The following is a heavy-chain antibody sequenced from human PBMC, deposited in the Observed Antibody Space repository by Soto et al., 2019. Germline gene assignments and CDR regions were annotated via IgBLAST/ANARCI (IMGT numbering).Heavy chain of an antibody. J-gene: IGHJ4*02. D-gene: IGHD3-10*01. CDR2: IKTDGSET. Sequence: GGSLRLSCAASGFSFSSFWMSWVRQAPGKGLEWVANIKTDGSETHYVYYVKGRFTIPRDNPKTSLFLQMNSLRVENTAVYFFTSDRYPRFYHGSGSYPYYWGPVTPVIVGS. CDR3: TSDRYPRFYHGSGSYPYY. V-gene: IGHV3-7*03. CDR1: GFSFSSFW.